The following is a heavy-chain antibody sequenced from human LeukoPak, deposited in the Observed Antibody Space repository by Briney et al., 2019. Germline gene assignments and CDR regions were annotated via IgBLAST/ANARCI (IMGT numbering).Heavy chain of an antibody. CDR3: ARCSRTSCYTEYFQH. J-gene: IGHJ1*01. Sequence: GGSLRLSCAASGFTFDDYGMSWVRQAPGKGLEWVSGINWNGGSTGYADSVKGRFTISRDNAKNSLYLQMNSRRAEDTALYYCARCSRTSCYTEYFQHWGQGTLVTVSS. CDR1: GFTFDDYG. CDR2: INWNGGST. D-gene: IGHD2-2*02. V-gene: IGHV3-20*04.